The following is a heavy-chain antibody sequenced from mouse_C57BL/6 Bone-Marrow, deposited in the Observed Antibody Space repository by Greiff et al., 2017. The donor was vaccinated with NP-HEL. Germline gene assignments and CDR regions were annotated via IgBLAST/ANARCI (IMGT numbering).Heavy chain of an antibody. J-gene: IGHJ1*03. CDR3: ARGCYGGSYPLWYFDV. Sequence: VQLQQPGAELVKPGASVKLSCKASGYTFTSYWMHWVKQRPGRGLEWIGRIDPNSGGTNYNEKFKSKATLTVDKPSSTAYMQLSSLTSEDSAVYYCARGCYGGSYPLWYFDVWGTGTTVTVSS. CDR2: IDPNSGGT. CDR1: GYTFTSYW. V-gene: IGHV1-72*01. D-gene: IGHD1-1*01.